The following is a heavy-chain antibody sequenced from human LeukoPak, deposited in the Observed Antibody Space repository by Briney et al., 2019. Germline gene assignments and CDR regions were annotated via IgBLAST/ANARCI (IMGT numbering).Heavy chain of an antibody. D-gene: IGHD1-7*01. J-gene: IGHJ4*02. V-gene: IGHV1-18*01. Sequence: ASVRVSCKASGYTFTRYGISWVRQAPGQGLQWLGWISASNGNTNYAQKFRDRVTMSTDTSTGTAYLDVRSLTSYDTAVYYCARDHSNWNYAPDFWGQGTLVIVSS. CDR3: ARDHSNWNYAPDF. CDR2: ISASNGNT. CDR1: GYTFTRYG.